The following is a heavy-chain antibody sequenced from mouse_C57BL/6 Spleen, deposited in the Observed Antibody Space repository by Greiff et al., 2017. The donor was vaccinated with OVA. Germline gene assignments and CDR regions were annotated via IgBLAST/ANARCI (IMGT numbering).Heavy chain of an antibody. CDR1: GYTFTSYD. V-gene: IGHV1-85*01. Sequence: QVQLQQSGPELVKPGASVKLSCKASGYTFTSYDINWVKQRPGQGLEWIGWIYPRDGSTKYNEKFKGKATLTVDTSSSTAYMELHSLTSEDSAVYFCARRGIITTVVPYFDYWGQGTTLTVSS. D-gene: IGHD1-1*01. CDR3: ARRGIITTVVPYFDY. CDR2: IYPRDGST. J-gene: IGHJ2*01.